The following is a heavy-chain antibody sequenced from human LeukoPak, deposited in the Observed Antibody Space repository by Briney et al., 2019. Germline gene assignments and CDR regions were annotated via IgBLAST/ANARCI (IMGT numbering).Heavy chain of an antibody. J-gene: IGHJ4*02. D-gene: IGHD5-12*01. CDR3: ARGGYSGYPL. CDR1: GGSFSGYY. V-gene: IGHV4-34*01. Sequence: PSETLSLTCAVYGGSFSGYYWSWIRQPPGKGLEWIGEINRSGSTNYNPSLKSRVTISLDTSKNQFSLKLSSVTAADTAVYYCARGGYSGYPLGGQGTLVTVSS. CDR2: INRSGST.